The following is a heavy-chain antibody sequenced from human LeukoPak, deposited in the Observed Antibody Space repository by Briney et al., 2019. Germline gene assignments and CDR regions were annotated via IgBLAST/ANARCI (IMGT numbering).Heavy chain of an antibody. CDR1: GGSISSYY. CDR3: ARHTLFDY. J-gene: IGHJ4*02. Sequence: PSETLSLTCTVSGGSISSYYWSWIRQPPGQGLEWIGYIYYSGTTNYNPSLKSRVTLSVDTSKNHFSLNLSSVTAADTAVYYCARHTLFDYWGQGALVTVSS. V-gene: IGHV4-59*08. CDR2: IYYSGTT.